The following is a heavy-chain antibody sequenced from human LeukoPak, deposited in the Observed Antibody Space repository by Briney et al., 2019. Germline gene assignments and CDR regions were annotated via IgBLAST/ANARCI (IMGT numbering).Heavy chain of an antibody. CDR1: GGSISSYY. CDR3: ARERIAAAGNNWFDP. Sequence: SETLSLTCAVYGGSISSYYWSWIRQPPGKGLEWIGYIYYSGSTNYNPSLKSRVTISVDTSKNQFSLKLSSVTAADTAVYYCARERIAAAGNNWFDPWGQGTLVTVSS. J-gene: IGHJ5*02. V-gene: IGHV4-59*01. D-gene: IGHD6-13*01. CDR2: IYYSGST.